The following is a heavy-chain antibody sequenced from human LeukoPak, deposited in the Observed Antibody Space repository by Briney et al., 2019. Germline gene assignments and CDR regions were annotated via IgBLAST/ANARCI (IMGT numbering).Heavy chain of an antibody. CDR3: ASNGGPVAGNTLSPGTPFDY. CDR1: QYSFSDYA. V-gene: IGHV1-3*01. D-gene: IGHD6-19*01. J-gene: IGHJ4*02. CDR2: IDAGNGRT. Sequence: ASVKVSCKASQYSFSDYAIHWVRQAPGQRLEWMGWIDAGNGRTKYSQSFQGRLTIIRDTSATTAYMELGSLRSEDTAVYYCASNGGPVAGNTLSPGTPFDYWGQGTLVTVSS.